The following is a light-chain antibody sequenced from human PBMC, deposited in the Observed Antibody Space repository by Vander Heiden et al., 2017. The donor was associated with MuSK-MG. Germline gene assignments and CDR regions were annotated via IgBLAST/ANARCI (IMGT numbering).Light chain of an antibody. CDR1: QSVSSY. CDR3: QQRSNGHPTWT. CDR2: EAS. J-gene: IGKJ1*01. Sequence: EIVLTQSPATLSLSPGERATLSCRASQSVSSYLAWYQQKPGQAPRLLIYEASNRATGIKARFSGSGDGTDFTLTISSLEPEDFAVYYCQQRSNGHPTWTFGQGTKVEIK. V-gene: IGKV3-11*01.